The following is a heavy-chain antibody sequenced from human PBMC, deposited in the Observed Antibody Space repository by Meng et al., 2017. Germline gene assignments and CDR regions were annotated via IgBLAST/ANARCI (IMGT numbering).Heavy chain of an antibody. J-gene: IGHJ5*02. CDR3: ARDKLKTFDP. V-gene: IGHV1-3*01. CDR1: GYTFTSYA. Sequence: PLVQSGGEVTKPGASVKVSCKASGYTFTSYAMHWVRQAPGQRLEWMGWINAGNGNTKYSQKFQGRVTITRDTSASTAYMELSSLRSEDTAVYYCARDKLKTFDPWGQGTLVTVSS. CDR2: INAGNGNT.